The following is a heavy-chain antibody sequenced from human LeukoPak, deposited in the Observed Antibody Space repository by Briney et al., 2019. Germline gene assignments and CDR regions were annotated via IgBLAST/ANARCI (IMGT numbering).Heavy chain of an antibody. CDR3: AKDQQAMVRGVAYYFDY. Sequence: PGRSLRLSFAASGFTFSSYGMHWVRQAPGKGLEWVAVISYDGSNKYYADSVKGRFTISRDNSKNTLYLQMNSLRAEDTAVYYCAKDQQAMVRGVAYYFDYWGQGILVTVSS. D-gene: IGHD3-10*01. V-gene: IGHV3-30*18. J-gene: IGHJ4*02. CDR1: GFTFSSYG. CDR2: ISYDGSNK.